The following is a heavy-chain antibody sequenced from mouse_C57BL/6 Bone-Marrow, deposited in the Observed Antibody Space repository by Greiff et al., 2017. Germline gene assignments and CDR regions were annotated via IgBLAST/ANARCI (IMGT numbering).Heavy chain of an antibody. CDR3: ARGGAY. Sequence: QVQLQQPGAELVRPGSSVKLSCKASGYTFTSYWMPWVKQRPIQGLEWIGNIYPSDSEPHSNQKFKDKAPLTVDKSSSTAYLQLRSLTSEDCAVYYCARGGAYWGQGTLVTVSA. CDR1: GYTFTSYW. V-gene: IGHV1-52*01. CDR2: IYPSDSEP. J-gene: IGHJ3*01.